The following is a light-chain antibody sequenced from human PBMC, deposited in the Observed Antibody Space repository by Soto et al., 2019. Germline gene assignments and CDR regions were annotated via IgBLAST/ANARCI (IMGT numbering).Light chain of an antibody. CDR3: SSYTTSNTRQIV. Sequence: QSVLTQPASVSWSPGQSITISCTGTRSDVVGYNYVSWYQHHPGKAPKLMIYDVSNRPSGVSNRFSGSKSGNTASLTISGLQPEDEADYYCSSYTTSNTRQIVFGTGTKVTVL. CDR1: RSDVVGYNY. J-gene: IGLJ1*01. CDR2: DVS. V-gene: IGLV2-14*03.